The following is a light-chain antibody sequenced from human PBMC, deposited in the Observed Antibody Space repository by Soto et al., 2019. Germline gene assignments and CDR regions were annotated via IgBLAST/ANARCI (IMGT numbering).Light chain of an antibody. V-gene: IGKV3-11*01. J-gene: IGKJ4*01. CDR2: DAS. CDR1: QSVSSY. Sequence: EIVLTQSPATLSLSPGERATLSCRASQSVSSYLAWYQQKPGQAPRLLIYDASNRATGIPARFSGSGSGTDFTLTISSLEPEDFAVYYCQQRSNWPPGELTFGGGTNVDIK. CDR3: QQRSNWPPGELT.